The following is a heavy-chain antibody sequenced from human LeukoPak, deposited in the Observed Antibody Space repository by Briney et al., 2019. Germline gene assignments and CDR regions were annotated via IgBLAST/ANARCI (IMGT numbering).Heavy chain of an antibody. D-gene: IGHD6-13*01. CDR2: IKQDGSEK. Sequence: GGSLRLSCAASGFTFSSYWVSWVRQAPGKGLEWVANIKQDGSEKYYVDSVKGRFTISRDNAKNSLYLQMNSLRAEDTAVYYCAREGSWYIFPFDYWGQGTLVTVSS. J-gene: IGHJ4*02. CDR3: AREGSWYIFPFDY. V-gene: IGHV3-7*01. CDR1: GFTFSSYW.